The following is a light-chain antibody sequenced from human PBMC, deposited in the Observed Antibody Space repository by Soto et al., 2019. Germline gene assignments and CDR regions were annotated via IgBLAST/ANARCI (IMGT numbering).Light chain of an antibody. Sequence: DIQMTQSPSSLSASVGDRVTITCRASQGISNDLAWYQQKPGKVPKLLIYAASTLQSGVPSRFSGSGSGTDFNLTISSLQPEEVATYYCPKYNSAPFTVRPGTKVDI. CDR2: AAS. J-gene: IGKJ3*01. CDR1: QGISND. V-gene: IGKV1-27*01. CDR3: PKYNSAPFT.